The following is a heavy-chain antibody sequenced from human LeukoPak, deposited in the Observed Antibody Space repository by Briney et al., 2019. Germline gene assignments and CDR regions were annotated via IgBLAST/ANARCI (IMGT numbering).Heavy chain of an antibody. CDR2: INPNSGGT. V-gene: IGHV1-2*06. J-gene: IGHJ4*02. Sequence: ASVKVSCKASGCTFTGYYMHWVRQAPGQGLEWMGRINPNSGGTNYAQKFQGRVTMTRDTSISTAYMELSRLRSDDTAVYYCARSTYGSGSYPFDYWGQGTLVTVSS. CDR1: GCTFTGYY. D-gene: IGHD3-10*01. CDR3: ARSTYGSGSYPFDY.